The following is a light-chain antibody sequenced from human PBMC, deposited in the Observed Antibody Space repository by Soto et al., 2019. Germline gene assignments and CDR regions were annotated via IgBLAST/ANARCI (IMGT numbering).Light chain of an antibody. CDR2: YDD. V-gene: IGLV1-36*01. CDR3: AAWDDSLNGVV. Sequence: QSVLTQPPSVSEAPRQRVSISCSGSSSNIGNNAVNWYQQLPGKAPKLHIYYDDLLPSGVSDRFSGSKSGTSASLAISGLQSEDEADYYCAAWDDSLNGVVFGGGTEVTVL. J-gene: IGLJ2*01. CDR1: SSNIGNNA.